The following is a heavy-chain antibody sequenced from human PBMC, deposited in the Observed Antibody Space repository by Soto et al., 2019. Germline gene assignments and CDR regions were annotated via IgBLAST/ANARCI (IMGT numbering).Heavy chain of an antibody. V-gene: IGHV1-18*01. CDR1: GCPFTSYG. J-gene: IGHJ4*02. Sequence: SVKGSCNPFGCPFTSYGCIWGRQAPGQGPEWVGWYNVYNGDTNFAQKFLGRVTMTADTSTSTAYMELRSLTSDDTAVYFCARDSPGGHLLATIHFDSWGQGTPVTVSS. CDR3: ARDSPGGHLLATIHFDS. CDR2: YNVYNGDT. D-gene: IGHD2-21*01.